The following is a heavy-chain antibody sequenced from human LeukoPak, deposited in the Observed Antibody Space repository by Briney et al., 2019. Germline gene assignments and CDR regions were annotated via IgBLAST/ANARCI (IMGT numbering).Heavy chain of an antibody. V-gene: IGHV1-46*01. Sequence: ASVKVSCKASGYTFTSKYIHWVRQAPGEGLEWMGIINPVDGSASYAQKFQGKVTITRDTSTSTVYMELSSLRSDDTAVYYCARAGTFWDYFDYWGQGTLVTVSS. J-gene: IGHJ4*02. CDR1: GYTFTSKY. D-gene: IGHD6-19*01. CDR2: INPVDGSA. CDR3: ARAGTFWDYFDY.